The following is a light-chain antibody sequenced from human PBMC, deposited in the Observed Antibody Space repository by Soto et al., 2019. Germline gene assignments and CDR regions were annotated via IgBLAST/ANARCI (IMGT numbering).Light chain of an antibody. Sequence: DIQMTQSPSTLSASVGDRVTITCRASQSISSWLAWYQQKPGKAPKLLIYDASSLESGVPSRFSGSGSGTEFTLTIRSLQPDDFATYYCQKYNSYSGTLGQGTKVEIK. CDR1: QSISSW. CDR2: DAS. CDR3: QKYNSYSGT. V-gene: IGKV1-5*01. J-gene: IGKJ1*01.